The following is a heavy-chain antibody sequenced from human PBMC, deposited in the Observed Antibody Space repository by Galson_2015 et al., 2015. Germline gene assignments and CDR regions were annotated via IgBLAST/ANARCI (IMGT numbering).Heavy chain of an antibody. V-gene: IGHV1-2*06. Sequence: SVKVSCKASGYTFTAYYIHWVRQAPGQGLEWLGRINPANGGTNYAQKFQGRLTMTTDTSITTAYMELSRLRSDDTAVYYCARDVVDVPMVPYKIYYYYMDVWGTGTTVTVSS. D-gene: IGHD5-18*01. CDR1: GYTFTAYY. J-gene: IGHJ6*03. CDR3: ARDVVDVPMVPYKIYYYYMDV. CDR2: INPANGGT.